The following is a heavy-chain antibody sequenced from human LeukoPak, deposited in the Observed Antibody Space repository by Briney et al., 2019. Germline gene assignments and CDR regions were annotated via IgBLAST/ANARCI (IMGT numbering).Heavy chain of an antibody. CDR3: ARYDSCGHYYWGAFDI. D-gene: IGHD3-22*01. CDR1: GYSFTSYW. CDR2: IYPGDSDT. Sequence: GESLKISCKGSGYSFTSYWIGWVRQMPGKGLEWMGIIYPGDSDTRYSPSFQGQVTISADKSISTAYLQWSSLKASDTAMYYCARYDSCGHYYWGAFDIWGQRTMVTVSS. J-gene: IGHJ3*02. V-gene: IGHV5-51*01.